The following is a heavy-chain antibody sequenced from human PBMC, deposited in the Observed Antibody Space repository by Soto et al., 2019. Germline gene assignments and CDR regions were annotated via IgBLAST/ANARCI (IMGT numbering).Heavy chain of an antibody. D-gene: IGHD3-22*01. CDR3: ARDSYYDSSGYYYSHVDY. V-gene: IGHV1-69*08. CDR2: IIPILGIA. CDR1: GGTFSSYT. J-gene: IGHJ4*02. Sequence: QVQLVQSGAEVKKPGSSVKVSCKASGGTFSSYTISWVRQAPGQGLEWMGRIIPILGIANYAQKFQGRVTITADKSTSTAYMELSSLRSEDTSVYYCARDSYYDSSGYYYSHVDYLGQGTLVTVSS.